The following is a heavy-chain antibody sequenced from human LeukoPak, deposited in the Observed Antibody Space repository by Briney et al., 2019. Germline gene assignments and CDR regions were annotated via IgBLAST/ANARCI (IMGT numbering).Heavy chain of an antibody. CDR1: GFTFSTYA. Sequence: GGSLRLSCGAFGFTFSTYAMSWVRQAPGKGLEWVSGISDSGGSRHFADPVKGRFTISRDNSKNSLYLQMNSLRAEDTAVYYCAKGPKKQMVGSRGYYFDFWGQGTLVTVSS. D-gene: IGHD6-13*01. CDR2: ISDSGGSR. J-gene: IGHJ4*02. CDR3: AKGPKKQMVGSRGYYFDF. V-gene: IGHV3-23*01.